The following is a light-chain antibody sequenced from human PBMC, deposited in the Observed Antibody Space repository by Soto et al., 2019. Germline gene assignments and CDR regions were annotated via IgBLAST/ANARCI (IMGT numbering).Light chain of an antibody. V-gene: IGLV2-14*03. CDR3: TSWTTSTTMI. CDR2: DVN. Sequence: QSVLTQPASVSGSPGQSITISCTGTRSDIGAYNFVSWYQQHPGEVPKLMLYDVNVRPSGVSNRFSGSKSVNTASLTISGLQAEDEADYYCTSWTTSTTMIFGGGTKVTVL. CDR1: RSDIGAYNF. J-gene: IGLJ2*01.